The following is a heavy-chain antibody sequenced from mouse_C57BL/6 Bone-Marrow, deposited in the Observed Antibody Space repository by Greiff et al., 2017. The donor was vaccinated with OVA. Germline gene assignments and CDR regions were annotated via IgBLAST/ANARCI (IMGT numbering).Heavy chain of an antibody. Sequence: EVKVVESGGGLVKPGGSLTLSCAASGFTFSDYGMHWVRQAPEKGLEWVAYISSGSSTIYYADTLKGRFTISRDNAMNTLFLQMTSLRSEDTAMYYCASGTDYWGQGTTLTVSS. D-gene: IGHD4-1*01. CDR1: GFTFSDYG. CDR3: ASGTDY. V-gene: IGHV5-17*01. J-gene: IGHJ2*01. CDR2: ISSGSSTI.